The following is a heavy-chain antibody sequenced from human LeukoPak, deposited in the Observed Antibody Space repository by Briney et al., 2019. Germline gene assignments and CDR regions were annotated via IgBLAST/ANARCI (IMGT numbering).Heavy chain of an antibody. V-gene: IGHV3-9*01. CDR2: ISWNSGSI. CDR1: GFIFNNYA. D-gene: IGHD1-26*01. CDR3: ARDRGSGSYYYNYDMDV. Sequence: PGGSLRLSCAGSGFIFNNYAMHWVRQPPGKGLEWVSGISWNSGSIDYADSVKGRFTISRDNAKNSLYLQMNSLRIEDTAVFYCARDRGSGSYYYNYDMDVWGQGTSVTVTS. J-gene: IGHJ6*02.